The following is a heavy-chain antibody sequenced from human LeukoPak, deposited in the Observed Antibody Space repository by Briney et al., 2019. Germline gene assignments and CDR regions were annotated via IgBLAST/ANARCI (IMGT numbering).Heavy chain of an antibody. J-gene: IGHJ4*02. D-gene: IGHD1-1*01. V-gene: IGHV3-30*04. Sequence: GGSLRLSCAASGFTFSTFAMHWVRQAPGKGLEWVAVVSYDGSYKYYADSVKGRFTISRDNSKNTLYLQMNSLRAEDTAVYYCARAPGYGAAYYFDYWGQGTLVTVSS. CDR1: GFTFSTFA. CDR2: VSYDGSYK. CDR3: ARAPGYGAAYYFDY.